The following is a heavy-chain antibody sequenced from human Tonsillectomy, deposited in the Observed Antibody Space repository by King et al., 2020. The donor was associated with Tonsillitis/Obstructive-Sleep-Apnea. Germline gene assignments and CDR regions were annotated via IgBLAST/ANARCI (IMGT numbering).Heavy chain of an antibody. J-gene: IGHJ4*02. CDR2: INHSGST. Sequence: HVQLQQWGAGLLKPSETLSLTCAVYGGSFSGYYWNWIRQPPGKGLEWIGEINHSGSTNYNPTLKSRVTISVDTSKNQFSLKLNSVTAADTAVFYCAREHTSSLDYWGQGTLVTVSS. V-gene: IGHV4-34*01. CDR3: AREHTSSLDY. D-gene: IGHD6-13*01. CDR1: GGSFSGYY.